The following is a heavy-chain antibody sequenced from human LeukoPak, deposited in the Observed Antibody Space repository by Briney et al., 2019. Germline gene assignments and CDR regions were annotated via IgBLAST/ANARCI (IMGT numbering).Heavy chain of an antibody. J-gene: IGHJ6*03. Sequence: KPSETLSLTCAVYGGSFSGYYWSWIRQPPGKGPEWIGEINHSGSTNYNPSLKSRVTISVDTSKNQFSLKLSSVTAADTAVYYCARGRCLRYDSSRSYYYYMDVWGKGTTVTVSS. CDR1: GGSFSGYY. CDR3: ARGRCLRYDSSRSYYYYMDV. CDR2: INHSGST. D-gene: IGHD3-22*01. V-gene: IGHV4-34*01.